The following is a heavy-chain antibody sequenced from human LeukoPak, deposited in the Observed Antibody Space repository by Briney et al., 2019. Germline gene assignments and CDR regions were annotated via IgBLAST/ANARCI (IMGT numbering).Heavy chain of an antibody. D-gene: IGHD3-22*01. CDR3: AISRDSSGYYYW. V-gene: IGHV3-23*01. J-gene: IGHJ4*02. CDR2: ITGSGGST. CDR1: GFTFSSYA. Sequence: GRSLRLSCAASGFTFSSYAMSWVRQAPGKGLEWVSAITGSGGSTYYEDSVKGRFTISRDNSKNTLYLQMNSLRAEDTAVYHCAISRDSSGYYYWWGRGTLVTVSS.